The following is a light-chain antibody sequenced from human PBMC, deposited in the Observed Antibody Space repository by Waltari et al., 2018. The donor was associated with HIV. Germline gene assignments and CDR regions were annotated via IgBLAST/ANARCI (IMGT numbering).Light chain of an antibody. J-gene: IGKJ1*01. CDR1: QSVRSRS. Sequence: EIVLTQSPGTLSLSPGERATLSCRASQSVRSRSLAWYQQKPGQAPTLLIYGASTRATGIPDRFIGSGSGTDFTLTISRLEPEDFAVYYCQQYGSSQTFGQGTKVEIK. V-gene: IGKV3-20*01. CDR2: GAS. CDR3: QQYGSSQT.